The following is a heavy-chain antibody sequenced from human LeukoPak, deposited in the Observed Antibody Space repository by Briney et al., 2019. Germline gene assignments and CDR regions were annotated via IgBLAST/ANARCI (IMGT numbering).Heavy chain of an antibody. CDR2: INPNSGGT. J-gene: IGHJ4*02. CDR3: ARDFSSGWNDMFDY. D-gene: IGHD6-19*01. CDR1: GYTFTGYY. Sequence: ASVKVSCKASGYTFTGYYMHWVRQAPGQGLEWMGWINPNSGGTNYAQKFQGWVAMTRDTSISTAYMELSRLRSDDTAVYYCARDFSSGWNDMFDYWGQGTLVTVFS. V-gene: IGHV1-2*04.